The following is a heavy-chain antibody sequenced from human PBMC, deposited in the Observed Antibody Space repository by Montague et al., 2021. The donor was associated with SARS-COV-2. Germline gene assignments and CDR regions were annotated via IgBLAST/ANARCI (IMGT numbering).Heavy chain of an antibody. CDR2: GYYNGTT. V-gene: IGHV4-59*08. CDR1: GGSTDSHD. CDR3: ASGWAFDP. Sequence: SETLSLTCTVSGGSTDSHDWNWIRQSPGRRPEWIGYGYYNGTTKNNPSLQSRVTLSIDTSENQFSLRLNSVTAADTAVYFCASGWAFDPWGQGRLVTVSS. J-gene: IGHJ3*01. D-gene: IGHD6-19*01.